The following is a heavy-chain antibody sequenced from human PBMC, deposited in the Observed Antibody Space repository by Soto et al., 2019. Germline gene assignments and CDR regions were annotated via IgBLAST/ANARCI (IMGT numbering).Heavy chain of an antibody. D-gene: IGHD2-15*01. CDR2: ISGYNGNA. J-gene: IGHJ5*01. CDR1: GYTFSSHG. Sequence: QVQLVQSGAEVRKPGASVKVSCKASGYTFSSHGIIWVRQAPGQGLEWRGWISGYNGNAKYAQRFQGRVTMTTDTSKSTVYMDLRSLGSDDSAVYYCAREGSDGWYDCWGQGTLVTVSS. CDR3: AREGSDGWYDC. V-gene: IGHV1-18*01.